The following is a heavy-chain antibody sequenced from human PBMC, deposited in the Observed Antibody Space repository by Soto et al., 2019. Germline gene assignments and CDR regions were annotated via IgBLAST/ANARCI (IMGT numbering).Heavy chain of an antibody. CDR2: TRNKANSYTT. D-gene: IGHD2-2*01. Sequence: PGGSLRLSCAASGFTFSDHYMDWVRQAPGKGLEWVGRTRNKANSYTTEYAASVKGRFTISRDDSKNPLYLQMNSLKTEDTAVYYCARVVPAAMSLYYYYYYYMDVWGKGTTVTSP. CDR1: GFTFSDHY. CDR3: ARVVPAAMSLYYYYYYYMDV. V-gene: IGHV3-72*01. J-gene: IGHJ6*03.